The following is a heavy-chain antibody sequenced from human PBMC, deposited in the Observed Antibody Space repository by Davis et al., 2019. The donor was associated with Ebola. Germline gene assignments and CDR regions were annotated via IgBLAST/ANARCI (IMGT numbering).Heavy chain of an antibody. D-gene: IGHD1-1*01. Sequence: ASVKVSCKASGYTFTSYGISWVRQAPGQGLEWMGWISADNGNTNYPQKLQDRVTMTTDTSTSTAYMELWSLRYDDTAVYYCARAQFPTTSDHWGQGTLVTVSS. CDR1: GYTFTSYG. J-gene: IGHJ4*02. CDR2: ISADNGNT. CDR3: ARAQFPTTSDH. V-gene: IGHV1-18*04.